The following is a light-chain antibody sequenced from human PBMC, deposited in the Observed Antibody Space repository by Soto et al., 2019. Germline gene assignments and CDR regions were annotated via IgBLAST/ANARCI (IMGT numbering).Light chain of an antibody. CDR1: SNDVGGNNY. V-gene: IGLV2-14*03. CDR2: DVS. CDR3: SSYTNSIFV. Sequence: QSALTQPASVSGSPGQSITISCTGSSNDVGGNNYVSWYQHHPGKAPKLIIYDVSDRPSGVSDRFSGSRSANTASLTISGLQAEDEADYYFSSYTNSIFVFGTGTKLTVL. J-gene: IGLJ1*01.